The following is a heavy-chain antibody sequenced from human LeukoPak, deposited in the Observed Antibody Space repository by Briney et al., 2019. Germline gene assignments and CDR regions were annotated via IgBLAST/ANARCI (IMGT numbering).Heavy chain of an antibody. D-gene: IGHD2-15*01. J-gene: IGHJ4*02. CDR1: GGTFSSYA. V-gene: IGHV1-69*13. CDR2: IIPIFGTA. Sequence: ASVKVSCKASGGTFSSYAISWVRQAPGQGLEWMGGIIPIFGTANYAQKFQGRVTITADESTSTAYMELSSLRAEDTAVYYCAKPVLDCSGGSCYPAYFDYWGQGTLVTVSS. CDR3: AKPVLDCSGGSCYPAYFDY.